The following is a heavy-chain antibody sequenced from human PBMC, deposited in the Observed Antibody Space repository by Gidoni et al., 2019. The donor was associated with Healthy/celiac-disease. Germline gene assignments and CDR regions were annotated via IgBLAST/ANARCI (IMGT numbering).Heavy chain of an antibody. D-gene: IGHD6-19*01. J-gene: IGHJ4*02. Sequence: EVQLVASGGGLVKPGGSLRLSCAAHGFPVSRYRMNWVRQAPGKGLEWVSSISSSSSYIYYADSVKGRFTISRDNAKNSLYLQMNSLRAEDTAVYYCARDSRSSYSSGWYGSSDYWGQGTLVTVSS. CDR2: ISSSSSYI. CDR1: GFPVSRYR. V-gene: IGHV3-21*01. CDR3: ARDSRSSYSSGWYGSSDY.